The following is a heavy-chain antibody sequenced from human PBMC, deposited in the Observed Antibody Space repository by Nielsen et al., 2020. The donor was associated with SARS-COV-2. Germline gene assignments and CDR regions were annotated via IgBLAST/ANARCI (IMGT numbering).Heavy chain of an antibody. CDR3: ARGPDFWSGSYDL. D-gene: IGHD3-3*01. CDR1: GYTFTGYY. V-gene: IGHV1-2*04. J-gene: IGHJ4*02. CDR2: INPNSGGA. Sequence: ASVKVSCKASGYTFTGYYLHWLRQAPGQGLEWMGWINPNSGGATYAQKFQGWVTMTRDTSISTAYMDLSRLKSDDTAVYYCARGPDFWSGSYDLWGQGTLVTVSS.